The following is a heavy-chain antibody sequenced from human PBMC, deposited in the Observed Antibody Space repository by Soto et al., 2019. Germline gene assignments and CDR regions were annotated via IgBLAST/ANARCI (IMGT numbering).Heavy chain of an antibody. CDR1: GFTFNTYA. D-gene: IGHD1-26*01. Sequence: EVQLLESGGGLVQPGGSLRLSCAASGFTFNTYAMSWVRQAPGKGLEWVSIISNGVGNTYFAGSVKGRFTISRDNSKNTMYLHMGSLRAEDTAIYYCARCRGKYPCYFDNWGQGILVTVSS. J-gene: IGHJ4*02. CDR2: ISNGVGNT. V-gene: IGHV3-23*01. CDR3: ARCRGKYPCYFDN.